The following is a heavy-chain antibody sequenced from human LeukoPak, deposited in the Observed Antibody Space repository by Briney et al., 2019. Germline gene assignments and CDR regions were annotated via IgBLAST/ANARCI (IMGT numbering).Heavy chain of an antibody. CDR1: GSTFSSYA. CDR2: IIPILGIA. CDR3: ARDPEYVRVTGFDP. Sequence: GASVTVSCKASGSTFSSYAISWVRQAPGQGLEWMGRIIPILGIANYAQKFQGRVTITADKSTSTAYMELSSLRSEDTAVYYCARDPEYVRVTGFDPWGQGTLVTVSS. V-gene: IGHV1-69*04. D-gene: IGHD1-14*01. J-gene: IGHJ5*02.